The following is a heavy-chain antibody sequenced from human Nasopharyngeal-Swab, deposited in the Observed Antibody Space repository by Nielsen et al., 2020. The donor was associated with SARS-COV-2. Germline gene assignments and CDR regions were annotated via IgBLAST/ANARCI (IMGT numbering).Heavy chain of an antibody. CDR1: GFTFNAHA. J-gene: IGHJ4*02. CDR2: IGEWGSGT. Sequence: GGSLRLSCVASGFTFNAHAMNWVRQAPGKGLEWVSTIGEWGSGTYYPDSVKGRFTISRDNSKNTLFLQLNSLRPEDTAVYYCTRRMTAWGFFDYWGQGALVTVSS. D-gene: IGHD2-21*02. V-gene: IGHV3-23*01. CDR3: TRRMTAWGFFDY.